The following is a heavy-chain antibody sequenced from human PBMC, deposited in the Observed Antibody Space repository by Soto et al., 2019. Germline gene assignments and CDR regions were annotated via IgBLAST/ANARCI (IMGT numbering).Heavy chain of an antibody. Sequence: QVQLVQSGPEVKKPGSSVKVSCKASGDTFNSYVITWVRQAPGQGLEWLGGIITAFGTTSYAQNFQDRLTITADEAATPDHMELSSLKSDDTAMYYCTRSYGYTFGGSLDNWGQGTLVTVSS. CDR1: GDTFNSYV. V-gene: IGHV1-69*01. CDR2: IITAFGTT. J-gene: IGHJ4*02. D-gene: IGHD5-18*01. CDR3: TRSYGYTFGGSLDN.